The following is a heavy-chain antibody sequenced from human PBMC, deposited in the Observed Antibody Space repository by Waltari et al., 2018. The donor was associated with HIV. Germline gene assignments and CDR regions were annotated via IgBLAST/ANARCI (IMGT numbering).Heavy chain of an antibody. CDR3: ARLSETGGITFGSAFDI. V-gene: IGHV4-39*01. CDR2: RYCTGTT. CDR1: GGSLRSSSTY. Sequence: QLHLQESGPGLVKPPETLSLTCTVSGGSLRSSSTYWGWVRQARGTGREWIGSRYCTGTTHYNPSLKSRVSMSVDTSNNQFSLNLDSVTAADTALYYCARLSETGGITFGSAFDIWGQGTMVTASS. J-gene: IGHJ3*02. D-gene: IGHD2-8*02.